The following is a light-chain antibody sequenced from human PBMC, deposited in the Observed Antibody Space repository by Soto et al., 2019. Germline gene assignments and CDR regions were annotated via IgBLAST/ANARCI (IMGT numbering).Light chain of an antibody. Sequence: EIVMTQSPVTLSVSPGERATLSCRASQSVSNNLASYQHLAWYQQKPGQAPRLLIYGASTRATGIPARFSGSGSGTEFTLTISSLQSEDFAVYYCQQYYNWPQTFGQGTKVEVK. V-gene: IGKV3-15*01. CDR1: QSVSNN. CDR3: QQYYNWPQT. J-gene: IGKJ1*01. CDR2: GAS.